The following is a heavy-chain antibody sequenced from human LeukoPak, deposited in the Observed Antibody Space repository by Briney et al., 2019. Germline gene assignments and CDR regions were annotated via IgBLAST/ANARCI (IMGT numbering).Heavy chain of an antibody. CDR2: INPNSGGT. Sequence: ASVKVSCKASGYTFTGYYMHWVRQAPGQGLEWMGWINPNSGGTNYAQKFQGRVTMTRDTSTNTVYMELSSLKSEDTAVYYCARELWPNNNWFDPWGQGTLVTVSP. CDR1: GYTFTGYY. J-gene: IGHJ5*02. CDR3: ARELWPNNNWFDP. D-gene: IGHD2-21*01. V-gene: IGHV1-2*02.